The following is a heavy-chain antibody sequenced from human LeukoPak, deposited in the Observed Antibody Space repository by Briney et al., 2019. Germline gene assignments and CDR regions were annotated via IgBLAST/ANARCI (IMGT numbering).Heavy chain of an antibody. CDR3: GTHAGRTGSDD. J-gene: IGHJ4*02. CDR1: GFIFSGYY. D-gene: IGHD3/OR15-3a*01. CDR2: ISGSGNDI. V-gene: IGHV3-11*01. Sequence: PGGSLRLSCATSGFIFSGYYVSWIRQAPGKGLEWVSYISGSGNDISYADSVKGRFTISRENAKGSLYLQMNSLRAADTAVYYCGTHAGRTGSDDWGQGTLVTVSS.